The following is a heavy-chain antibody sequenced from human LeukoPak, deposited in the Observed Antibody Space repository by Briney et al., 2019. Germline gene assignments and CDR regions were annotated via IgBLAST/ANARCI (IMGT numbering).Heavy chain of an antibody. CDR3: ARLSAMVRGPEDIFYFEY. CDR1: GFSFSTYW. CDR2: IRQDGSEK. J-gene: IGHJ4*02. D-gene: IGHD3-10*01. Sequence: GGSSRLSCETSGFSFSTYWMSWVRQAPGKGLEWVANIRQDGSEKYYVDSVKGRFTISRDIAKQSVFLQMNSLRVEDTALYYCARLSAMVRGPEDIFYFEYWGLGTLVTVSS. V-gene: IGHV3-7*01.